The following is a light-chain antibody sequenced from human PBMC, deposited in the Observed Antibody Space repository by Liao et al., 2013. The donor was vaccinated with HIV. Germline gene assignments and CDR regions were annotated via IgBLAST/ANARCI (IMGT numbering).Light chain of an antibody. CDR3: QAWDRNTAI. CDR2: YDS. V-gene: IGLV3-21*01. CDR1: NLGDKS. Sequence: YVLTQPPSVSVAPGETASITCGGDNLGDKSVHWYQQKAGLAPVLVLFYDSVRPSGIPERFSGSNSGNTATLTISGTQPTDEADYYCQAWDRNTAIFGGGTKLTVL. J-gene: IGLJ2*01.